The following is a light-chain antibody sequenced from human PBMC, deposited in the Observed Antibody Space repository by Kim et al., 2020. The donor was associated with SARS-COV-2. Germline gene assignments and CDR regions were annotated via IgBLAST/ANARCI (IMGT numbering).Light chain of an antibody. V-gene: IGKV2-24*01. Sequence: DIVMTQTPLSSPVTLGQPASISCRSSQSLVHSDGNTYLSWLQQRPGQPPRLLLHKISNRFSGVPDRFSGSGAGTDFTLKISRVEAEDVGIYYCTQAARLPWTFGQGTKVEIK. CDR3: TQAARLPWT. J-gene: IGKJ1*01. CDR2: KIS. CDR1: QSLVHSDGNTY.